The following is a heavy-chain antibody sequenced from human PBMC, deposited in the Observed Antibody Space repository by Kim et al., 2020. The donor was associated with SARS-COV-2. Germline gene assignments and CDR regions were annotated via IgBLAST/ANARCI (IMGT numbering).Heavy chain of an antibody. Sequence: GGSLRLSCAASGFTFSSYWMHWVRQAPGKGLVWVSRINSDGSGTVYADSVKGRFTISRDNAKNTLYLEMNSLRAEDTAVYYCARSIVGPSTDYWGQGTLVLVSS. CDR1: GFTFSSYW. CDR3: ARSIVGPSTDY. CDR2: INSDGSGT. J-gene: IGHJ4*02. V-gene: IGHV3-74*01. D-gene: IGHD1-26*01.